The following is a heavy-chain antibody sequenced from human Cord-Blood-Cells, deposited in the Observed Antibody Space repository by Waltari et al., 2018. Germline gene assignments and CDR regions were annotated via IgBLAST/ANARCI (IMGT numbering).Heavy chain of an antibody. CDR2: ISYDGSNK. Sequence: QVQLVESGGGVVQPGRSLRLSCAASGFTFSSYAMHWVRQGPGKGLEWVAVISYDGSNKYYADSVKGRFTISRDNSKNTLYLQMNSLRAEDTAVYYCVVGLKAAGKDYWGQGTLVTVSS. J-gene: IGHJ4*02. V-gene: IGHV3-30*04. D-gene: IGHD6-13*01. CDR3: VVGLKAAGKDY. CDR1: GFTFSSYA.